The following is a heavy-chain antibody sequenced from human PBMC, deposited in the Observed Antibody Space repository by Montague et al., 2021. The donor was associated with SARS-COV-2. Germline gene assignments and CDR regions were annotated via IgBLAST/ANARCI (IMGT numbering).Heavy chain of an antibody. Sequence: TLSLTCTVSGGSISSGSHYWSWIRQPAGKGLDWIVRIDTSGNTKYISSLKSQVSISVDTSKNQFSLKLSSVTAADTAVYYCARRIDYYGIDVWGQGTTVTVSS. CDR2: IDTSGNT. V-gene: IGHV4-61*02. CDR3: ARRIDYYGIDV. J-gene: IGHJ6*02. CDR1: GGSISSGSHY. D-gene: IGHD1-26*01.